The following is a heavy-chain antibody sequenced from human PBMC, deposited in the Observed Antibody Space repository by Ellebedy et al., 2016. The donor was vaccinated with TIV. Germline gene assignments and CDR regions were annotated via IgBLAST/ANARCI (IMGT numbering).Heavy chain of an antibody. J-gene: IGHJ4*02. CDR1: GFTFSSYG. CDR2: ITSAGDT. V-gene: IGHV3-13*01. D-gene: IGHD5-24*01. Sequence: GESLKISCAASGFTFSSYGMHWVRQPTGKGLEWVSGITSAGDTYYLSSVKGRFIISRDSAKNSLYLQMNSLRAEDTAVYYCARATSGFDYWGQGALATVSS. CDR3: ARATSGFDY.